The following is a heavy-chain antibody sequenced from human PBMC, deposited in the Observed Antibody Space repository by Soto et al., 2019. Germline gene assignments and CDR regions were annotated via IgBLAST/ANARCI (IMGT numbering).Heavy chain of an antibody. V-gene: IGHV3-15*01. Sequence: GGVPGLSCAASGFTFSNAWMSWVRQAPGKXLEWVGRIKSKTDGGTTDYAAPVKGRFTISRDDSKNTLYLQMNSLKTEDTAVYYCTTGHPELYYYDSSGYQHWGQGTLVTVSS. D-gene: IGHD3-22*01. CDR2: IKSKTDGGTT. CDR1: GFTFSNAW. J-gene: IGHJ4*02. CDR3: TTGHPELYYYDSSGYQH.